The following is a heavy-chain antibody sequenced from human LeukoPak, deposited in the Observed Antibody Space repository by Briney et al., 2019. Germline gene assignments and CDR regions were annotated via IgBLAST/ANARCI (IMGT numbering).Heavy chain of an antibody. Sequence: SETLSLTCTVSGGSISSSSYYWGWIHQPPGKGLGGIGSIYYSGSTYYNPSLKSRVTISLDTSKNQFSLKLSSVTAADTALYYCATTNGDALYFDYWGQGTLVTVSS. D-gene: IGHD2-8*01. CDR2: IYYSGST. J-gene: IGHJ4*02. CDR1: GGSISSSSYY. CDR3: ATTNGDALYFDY. V-gene: IGHV4-39*07.